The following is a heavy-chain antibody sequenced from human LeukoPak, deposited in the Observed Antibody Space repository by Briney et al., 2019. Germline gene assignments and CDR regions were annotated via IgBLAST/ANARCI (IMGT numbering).Heavy chain of an antibody. J-gene: IGHJ3*02. CDR2: IGTAGDT. CDR3: VRDLTGENAFDI. D-gene: IGHD3-16*01. V-gene: IGHV3-13*01. CDR1: GFTFDDYA. Sequence: GGSLRLSCAASGFTFDDYAMHWVRQAPGKGLEWVSAIGTAGDTYYPDSVKGRFAISRADAKNSLYLQMNSLRAGDTAVYYCVRDLTGENAFDIWGQGTMVTVSS.